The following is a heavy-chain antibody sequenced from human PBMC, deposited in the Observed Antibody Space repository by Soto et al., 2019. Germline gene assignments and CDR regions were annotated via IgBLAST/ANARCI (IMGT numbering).Heavy chain of an antibody. J-gene: IGHJ6*02. CDR2: INHSGNT. CDR3: AREARGVISGMDV. V-gene: IGHV4-34*01. Sequence: QVHLQQWGAGLLKPSETLSLTCAVYGASLSDNYCNWLRQPPGKGLEWIGEINHSGNTNYNPSLKSRVTISVDTSKRQFSLKLSSVTAADTAVYYCAREARGVISGMDVWGQGTTVTVSS. D-gene: IGHD3-10*01. CDR1: GASLSDNY.